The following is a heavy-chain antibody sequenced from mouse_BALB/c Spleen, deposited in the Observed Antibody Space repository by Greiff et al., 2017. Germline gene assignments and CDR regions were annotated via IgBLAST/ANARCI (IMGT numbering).Heavy chain of an antibody. CDR3: AKRYRYDVAWFAY. CDR2: INPYNDGT. J-gene: IGHJ3*01. CDR1: GYTFTSYV. Sequence: EVQLQQSGPELVKPGASVKMSCKASGYTFTSYVMHWVKQKPGQGLEWIGYINPYNDGTKYNEKFKGKATLTSDKSSSTAYMELSSLTSEDSAVYYCAKRYRYDVAWFAYWGQGTLVTVSA. D-gene: IGHD2-14*01. V-gene: IGHV1-14*01.